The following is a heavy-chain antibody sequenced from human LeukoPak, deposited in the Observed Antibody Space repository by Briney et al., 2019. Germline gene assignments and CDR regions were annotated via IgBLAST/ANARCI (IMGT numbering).Heavy chain of an antibody. CDR2: LSDSGGKT. D-gene: IGHD2-15*01. CDR1: GFIFTSYA. CDR3: AKTRYCSGGSCHPDY. Sequence: GGSLRLSCAASGFIFTSYAMSWVRQAPGKGLEWVSTLSDSGGKTYYADSVKGRFTISRDNSRNTLYLQMNSLRAEDTAVYYCAKTRYCSGGSCHPDYWGQGTLVTVSS. J-gene: IGHJ4*02. V-gene: IGHV3-23*01.